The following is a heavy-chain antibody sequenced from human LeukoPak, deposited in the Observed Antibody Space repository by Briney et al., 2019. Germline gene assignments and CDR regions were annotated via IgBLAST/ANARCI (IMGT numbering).Heavy chain of an antibody. V-gene: IGHV4-61*02. CDR3: ARDIVVVPAAPGRRWFDP. Sequence: SQTLSLTCTVSGGSISSGSYYWSWIRQPAGKGLEWIGRIYTSGSTNYNPSLKSRVTISVDTSKNQFSLKLSSVTAADTAVYYCARDIVVVPAAPGRRWFDPWGQGTLVTVSS. CDR2: IYTSGST. D-gene: IGHD2-2*01. J-gene: IGHJ5*02. CDR1: GGSISSGSYY.